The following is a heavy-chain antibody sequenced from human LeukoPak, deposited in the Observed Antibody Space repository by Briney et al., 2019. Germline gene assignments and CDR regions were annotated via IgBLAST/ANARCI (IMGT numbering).Heavy chain of an antibody. CDR2: IYTSGST. V-gene: IGHV4-4*07. J-gene: IGHJ4*02. CDR1: GGSISSYY. D-gene: IGHD6-19*01. Sequence: SEALSLTCTVSGGSISSYYWSWIRQPAGKGLEWIGRIYTSGSTNYNPSLKSRVTMSVDTSKNQFSLKLSSVTAADTAVYYCARQVDGSGPQYYFDYWGQGTLVTVSS. CDR3: ARQVDGSGPQYYFDY.